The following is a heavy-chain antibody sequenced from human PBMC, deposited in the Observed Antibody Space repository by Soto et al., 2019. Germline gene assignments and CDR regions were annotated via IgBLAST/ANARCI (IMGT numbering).Heavy chain of an antibody. CDR2: ITGNGDTT. Sequence: EVQVLQSGGGLVPPGGSLRLSCAGSGFTFINTGMSWVRQAPGQGLEWVSAITGNGDTTYYADSVKGRFTISRDNSKSTLYLQMNSLRAEDTAVYYCGKIDGYFDYWGQGTLVTVSS. CDR1: GFTFINTG. J-gene: IGHJ4*02. D-gene: IGHD3-22*01. CDR3: GKIDGYFDY. V-gene: IGHV3-23*01.